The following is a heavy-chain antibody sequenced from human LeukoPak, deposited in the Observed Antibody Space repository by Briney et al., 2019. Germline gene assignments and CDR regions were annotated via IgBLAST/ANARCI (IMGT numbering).Heavy chain of an antibody. D-gene: IGHD3-3*01. J-gene: IGHJ4*02. CDR2: IYYSGST. Sequence: PSQTLSLTCTVSGGSISSGDYYWSWIRQPPGKGLEWIGYIYYSGSTYYNPSLKSRVTISVDTSKNQFSLKLSSVTAADTAVYYCARGNYDFWSGTRRTFDYWGQGTLVTASS. CDR3: ARGNYDFWSGTRRTFDY. V-gene: IGHV4-30-4*01. CDR1: GGSISSGDYY.